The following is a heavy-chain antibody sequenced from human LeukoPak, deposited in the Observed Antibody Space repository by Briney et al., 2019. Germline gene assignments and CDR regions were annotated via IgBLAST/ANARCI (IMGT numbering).Heavy chain of an antibody. CDR2: IYYSGST. D-gene: IGHD5-18*01. J-gene: IGHJ6*03. V-gene: IGHV4-39*01. Sequence: SETLSLTCTVSGGSISSSSYYWGWIRQPPGKGLEWIGSIYYSGSTYYNPSLKSRVTISVDTSKNQFSLKLSSVTAADTAVYYCARHMEGSRGYSYGFIQNYYYYYMDVWGKGTTVTISS. CDR1: GGSISSSSYY. CDR3: ARHMEGSRGYSYGFIQNYYYYYMDV.